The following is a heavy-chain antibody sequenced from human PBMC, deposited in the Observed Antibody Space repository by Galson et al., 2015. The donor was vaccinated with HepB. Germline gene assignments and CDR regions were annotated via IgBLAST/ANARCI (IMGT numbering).Heavy chain of an antibody. D-gene: IGHD2-2*01. CDR2: IDPSDSYT. CDR3: SRGEEWSSTSCSYYYGMDV. J-gene: IGHJ6*02. CDR1: GYSFPSYW. V-gene: IGHV5-10-1*01. Sequence: QSGAEVKKPGESLRISCTGSGYSFPSYWISWVRQMPGKGLEWMGRIDPSDSYTHYSPSFQGHVTISADKSNSTAYLQWSSLKASGTAMYYCSRGEEWSSTSCSYYYGMDVWGQRTTGTVSS.